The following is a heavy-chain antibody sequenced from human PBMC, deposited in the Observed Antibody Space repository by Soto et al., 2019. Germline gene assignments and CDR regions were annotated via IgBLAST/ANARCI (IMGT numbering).Heavy chain of an antibody. V-gene: IGHV4-31*03. J-gene: IGHJ4*02. CDR1: GGSISSGNYY. Sequence: SETLSLTCTVSGGSISSGNYYWSWIRQHPGKGLEWIGYIYYSGSTSYNPSLKSRVTISVDTSKNHFSLKLSSVTAADTAVYYCARHYGDGYDYVDYWGQGTLVTVSS. CDR3: ARHYGDGYDYVDY. D-gene: IGHD5-12*01. CDR2: IYYSGST.